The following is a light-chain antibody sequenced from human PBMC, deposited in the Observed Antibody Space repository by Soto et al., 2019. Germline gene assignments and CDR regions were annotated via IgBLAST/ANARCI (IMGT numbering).Light chain of an antibody. CDR3: QQYNTWRSIT. V-gene: IGKV3-15*01. Sequence: EIVMTQSPATLSVSPGGRATLSCRASQNIGNKLAWYQHKPGQAHRVLIYDTSTRAAGIPARFSGSGSETNFTLTKITIQSEDFEVYYWQQYNTWRSITFGQGTRLESK. J-gene: IGKJ5*01. CDR1: QNIGNK. CDR2: DTS.